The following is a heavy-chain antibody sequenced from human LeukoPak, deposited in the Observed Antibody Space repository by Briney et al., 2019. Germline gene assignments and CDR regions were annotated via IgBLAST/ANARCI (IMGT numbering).Heavy chain of an antibody. Sequence: GESLKISCKGSGYSFTSYWIGWVRQVPGKGLEWMGIIYPGDSDTRYSPSFQGQVTISADKSISTAYLQWSSLKASDTAMYYCARLRGSMVAAAGTNFDYWGQGTLVTVSS. CDR1: GYSFTSYW. CDR2: IYPGDSDT. CDR3: ARLRGSMVAAAGTNFDY. V-gene: IGHV5-51*01. D-gene: IGHD6-13*01. J-gene: IGHJ4*02.